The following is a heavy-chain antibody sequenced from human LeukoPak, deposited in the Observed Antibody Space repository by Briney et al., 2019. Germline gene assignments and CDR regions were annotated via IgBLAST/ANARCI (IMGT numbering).Heavy chain of an antibody. V-gene: IGHV4-38-2*02. CDR1: GYSISSGYY. D-gene: IGHD2-2*01. Sequence: SETLSLTCTVSGYSISSGYYWGWIRPPPGKGLEWIGSIYHSGRTFYNPSLKSRVTISVDTSKNQFSLKLTSVTAADTAVYYCASGTTDIVVVPATLRNYYFDYWGQGTLVTVSS. CDR2: IYHSGRT. CDR3: ASGTTDIVVVPATLRNYYFDY. J-gene: IGHJ4*02.